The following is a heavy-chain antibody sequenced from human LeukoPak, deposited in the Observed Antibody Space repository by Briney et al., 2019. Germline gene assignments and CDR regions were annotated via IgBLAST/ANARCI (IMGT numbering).Heavy chain of an antibody. D-gene: IGHD1-26*01. V-gene: IGHV6-1*01. CDR1: GDSVSSNSAA. J-gene: IGHJ4*02. Sequence: SQTLSLTCAISGDSVSSNSAAWNWIRQSPSRGLEWLGRTYYRSKWYNNYAVSVKSRITINPDTSKNQFSLQLNSVAPEDTALYYCAREVEGGSPWYYFDYWGQGALGHRLL. CDR3: AREVEGGSPWYYFDY. CDR2: TYYRSKWYN.